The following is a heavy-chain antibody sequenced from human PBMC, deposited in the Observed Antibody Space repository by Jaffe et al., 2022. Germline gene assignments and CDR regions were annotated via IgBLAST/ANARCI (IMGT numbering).Heavy chain of an antibody. Sequence: EVQLVESGGGLVKPGGSLRLSCAASGFTFSSYSMNWVRQAPGKGLEWVSSISSSSSYIYYADSVKGRFTISRDNAKNSLYLQMNSLRAEDTAVYYCARERAAGDYDILTGLLDYWGQGTLVTVSS. J-gene: IGHJ4*02. CDR2: ISSSSSYI. D-gene: IGHD3-9*01. V-gene: IGHV3-21*01. CDR1: GFTFSSYS. CDR3: ARERAAGDYDILTGLLDY.